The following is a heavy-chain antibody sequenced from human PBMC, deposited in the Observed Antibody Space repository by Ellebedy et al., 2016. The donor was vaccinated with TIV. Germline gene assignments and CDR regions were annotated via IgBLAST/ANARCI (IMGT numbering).Heavy chain of an antibody. J-gene: IGHJ4*02. V-gene: IGHV3-23*01. CDR2: ISSSGGLT. CDR1: GFTFSPPP. Sequence: GESLKISCAASGFTFSPPPMSWVRQAPGRGLEWVSSISSSGGLTYHADSVKGRFTISRDNAKTSLYLQMDSLRVGDTALYYCVKAPTNSGRLDYWGQGTLVTVSS. D-gene: IGHD3-10*01. CDR3: VKAPTNSGRLDY.